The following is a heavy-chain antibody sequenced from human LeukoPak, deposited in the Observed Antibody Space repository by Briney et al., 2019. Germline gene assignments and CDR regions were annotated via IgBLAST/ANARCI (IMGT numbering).Heavy chain of an antibody. J-gene: IGHJ5*02. CDR3: ARGLSLFDL. CDR1: GGSISSYY. CDR2: IYYRGST. V-gene: IGHV4-59*01. Sequence: SETLSLTCIVSGGSISSYYWSWIRQPPGKGLEWIGYIYYRGSTNYNPSFKSRVTISIDTSKNQFSLKLSSVTAADTAVYYCARGLSLFDLWGQGTLVTVSS. D-gene: IGHD3-22*01.